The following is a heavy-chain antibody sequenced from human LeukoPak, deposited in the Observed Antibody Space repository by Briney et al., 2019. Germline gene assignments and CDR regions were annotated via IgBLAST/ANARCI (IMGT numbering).Heavy chain of an antibody. V-gene: IGHV4-59*01. D-gene: IGHD2/OR15-2a*01. CDR2: IYDSGST. Sequence: SETLSLTCAVYGGSFSAYYCTWIRQPPGKGLEWIGDIYDSGSTRYNTSLESRVTISVDTSKNQFSLKLSSVTAADTAVYYCAKGGSTNFYYGDVWGQGTTVTVSS. CDR1: GGSFSAYY. J-gene: IGHJ6*02. CDR3: AKGGSTNFYYGDV.